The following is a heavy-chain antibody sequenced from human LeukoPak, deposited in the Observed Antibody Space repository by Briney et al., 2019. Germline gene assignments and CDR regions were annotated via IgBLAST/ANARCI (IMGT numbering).Heavy chain of an antibody. CDR1: GGSISSSSYY. CDR2: IYYSGST. Sequence: SETLSLTCTVSGGSISSSSYYWGWIRQPPGKGLEWIGSIYYSGSTYYNPSLKSRVTISVDTSKNQFSLKLSSVTAADTAVYYCARHCTNGVCYRVLDYWGQGTLVTVSS. D-gene: IGHD2-8*01. J-gene: IGHJ4*02. V-gene: IGHV4-39*01. CDR3: ARHCTNGVCYRVLDY.